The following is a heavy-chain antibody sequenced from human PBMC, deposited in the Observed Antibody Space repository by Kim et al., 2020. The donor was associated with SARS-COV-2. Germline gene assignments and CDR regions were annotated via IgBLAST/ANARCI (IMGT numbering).Heavy chain of an antibody. CDR2: IYYSGST. J-gene: IGHJ4*02. CDR1: GGSISSYY. D-gene: IGHD1-26*01. V-gene: IGHV4-59*13. CDR3: AMGEMGQDDIVGAPFRY. Sequence: SETLSLTCTVSGGSISSYYWSWIRQPPGKGLEWIGYIYYSGSTNYNPSLKSRVTISVDTSKNQFSLKLSSVTAADTAVYYCAMGEMGQDDIVGAPFRYWGQGTLVTVSS.